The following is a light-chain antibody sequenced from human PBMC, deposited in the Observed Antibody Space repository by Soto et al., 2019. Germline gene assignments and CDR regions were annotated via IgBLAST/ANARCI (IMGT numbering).Light chain of an antibody. CDR3: QQSYTTPYT. CDR2: AAS. J-gene: IGKJ2*01. V-gene: IGKV1-39*01. Sequence: DIQMTQSPSSLSASVGDRVTITCRASQSISNFLNWYQQKPGKAPELLIYAASSLHSGVPSRFSVSGSGTNFTLTISSLQPEDCATYSCQQSYTTPYTFGQGTKLEIK. CDR1: QSISNF.